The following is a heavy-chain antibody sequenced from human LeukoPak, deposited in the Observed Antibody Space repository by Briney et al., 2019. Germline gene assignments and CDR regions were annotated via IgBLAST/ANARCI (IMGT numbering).Heavy chain of an antibody. Sequence: GGSLRLSCAASGFTFSSYAMNWVRQAPGKGLEWVSTISRSGGSTYYADSVKGRFTISRDNSKSTLYLQMNSLRAEDTAVYYCAKRARYCGGGSCYDDAFDIWGQGTMDTVSS. D-gene: IGHD2-15*01. CDR2: ISRSGGST. CDR1: GFTFSSYA. CDR3: AKRARYCGGGSCYDDAFDI. V-gene: IGHV3-23*01. J-gene: IGHJ3*02.